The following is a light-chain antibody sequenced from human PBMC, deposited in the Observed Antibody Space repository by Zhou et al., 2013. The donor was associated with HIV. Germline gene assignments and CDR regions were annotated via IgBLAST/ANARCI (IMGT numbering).Light chain of an antibody. J-gene: IGKJ5*01. CDR3: QQYGSLPIT. CDR2: VAS. Sequence: EIVMTQSPATLSVSPGERATLSCRASRNIYNNYLAWYQQRPGQALRLLINVASSRATGIPDRFSGSGSGTDFTLTISSLEPEDSAMYYCQQYGSLPITFGQGTRLEIK. V-gene: IGKV3-20*01. CDR1: RNIYNNY.